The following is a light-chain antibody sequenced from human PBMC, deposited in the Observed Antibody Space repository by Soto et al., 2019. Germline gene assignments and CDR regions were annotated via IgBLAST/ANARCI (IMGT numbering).Light chain of an antibody. V-gene: IGKV3-20*01. CDR3: QQYDNSART. J-gene: IGKJ1*01. Sequence: EILLTQSPCCLSLCQLERVTRSGMASRRVSSRYLTWYQQKPGQAPKLLIYGASSRATGIPDRFSGSGSGTDFTLTISRLQPEDFAVYYCQQYDNSARTFGQGTKVDI. CDR2: GAS. CDR1: RRVSSRY.